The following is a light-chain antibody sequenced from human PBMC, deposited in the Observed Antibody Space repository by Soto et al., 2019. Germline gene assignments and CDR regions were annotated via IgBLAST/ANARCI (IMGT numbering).Light chain of an antibody. V-gene: IGLV2-23*01. CDR3: CSYADSSTYV. CDR2: EDS. J-gene: IGLJ1*01. CDR1: SSDVGSYNL. Sequence: QSALTQPASVSGAAGQAITISCTGTSSDVGSYNLVSWYQQHPGKAPKLMIYEDSKRPSGVSNRFSGSKSGNTASLTISGLQTEDEADYYCCSYADSSTYVFGTGTKVTVL.